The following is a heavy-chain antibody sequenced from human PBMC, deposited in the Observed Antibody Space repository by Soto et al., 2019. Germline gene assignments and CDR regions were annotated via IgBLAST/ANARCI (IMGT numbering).Heavy chain of an antibody. V-gene: IGHV3-30*04. Sequence: QVQLVESGGGVVQPGKSLRLSCAASAFTFSNYTMHWVRQAPGKGLEWVALMSYDGSDKYYADAVKGRFTIFRDNSKNTLYLKMDSLRVEDTALYYCAGRSGSSDYWGQGTLVTVSS. CDR3: AGRSGSSDY. CDR2: MSYDGSDK. J-gene: IGHJ4*02. CDR1: AFTFSNYT. D-gene: IGHD3-10*01.